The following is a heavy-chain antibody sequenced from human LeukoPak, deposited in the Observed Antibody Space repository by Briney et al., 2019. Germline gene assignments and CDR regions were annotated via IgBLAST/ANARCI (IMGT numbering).Heavy chain of an antibody. CDR1: GFTFSNYW. J-gene: IGHJ4*02. CDR3: AREMSPYGDYGD. V-gene: IGHV3-7*03. CDR2: IKQDGSEK. D-gene: IGHD4-17*01. Sequence: GGSLRLSCAASGFTFSNYWMSWVRQAPGKGLEWVANIKQDGSEKYYVDSVKGRFTISRDNSKNSLYLQMNSLRAEDTAVYYCAREMSPYGDYGDWGQGTLVTVSS.